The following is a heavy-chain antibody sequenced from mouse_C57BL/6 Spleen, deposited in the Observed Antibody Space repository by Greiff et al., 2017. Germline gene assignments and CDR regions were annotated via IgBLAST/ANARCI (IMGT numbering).Heavy chain of an antibody. CDR2: INPGSGGT. V-gene: IGHV1-54*01. CDR3: ARPILHDYEWLDY. D-gene: IGHD2-4*01. CDR1: GYAFTNYL. J-gene: IGHJ2*01. Sequence: VQLQQSGAELVRPGTSVKMSCKASGYAFTNYLITWVKQRPGQGLEWIGVINPGSGGTNYNEKFKGKATLTADTSSSTAYMQLSSLTSEDSAVYYCARPILHDYEWLDYWGQGTTVTVSS.